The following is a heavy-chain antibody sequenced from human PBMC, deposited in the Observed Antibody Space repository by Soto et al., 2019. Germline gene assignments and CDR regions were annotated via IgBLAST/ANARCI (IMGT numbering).Heavy chain of an antibody. Sequence: QVQLVQSGAEVKKPGASVKVSCKASGFTFTNYGITWLRQAPGQGLEWMGWVSAYNGYTNYAQNLQGRVTMTTVTSASTAYMDLRSLSSDDTAVYYSARSAPRTIWYMDVWGEGTTVTVSS. J-gene: IGHJ6*03. CDR3: ARSAPRTIWYMDV. CDR2: VSAYNGYT. V-gene: IGHV1-18*01. CDR1: GFTFTNYG. D-gene: IGHD3-16*01.